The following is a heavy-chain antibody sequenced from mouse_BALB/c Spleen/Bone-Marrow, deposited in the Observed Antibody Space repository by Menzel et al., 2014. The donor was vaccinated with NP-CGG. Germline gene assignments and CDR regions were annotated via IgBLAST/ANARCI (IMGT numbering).Heavy chain of an antibody. V-gene: IGHV7-3*02. J-gene: IGHJ1*01. Sequence: EVMLVESGGGLVQPGGSLRLSCATSGFTFTDYYMSWVRQPPGKALEWLGFTRNKAKGYTTDYSASVKGRFTISRDNSQSISYLQMNTLRAEDSATYYCARDENVGIYWYFDVWGAGTTVAVSS. CDR1: GFTFTDYY. CDR2: TRNKAKGYTT. CDR3: ARDENVGIYWYFDV.